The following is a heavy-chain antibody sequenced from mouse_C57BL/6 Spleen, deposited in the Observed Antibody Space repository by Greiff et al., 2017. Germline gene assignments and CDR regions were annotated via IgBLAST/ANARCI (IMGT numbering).Heavy chain of an antibody. CDR2: INPSTGGT. CDR3: ARRDDGYYHFDY. V-gene: IGHV1-42*01. CDR1: GYSFTGYY. Sequence: EVQLQQSGPELVKPGASVKISCQASGYSFTGYYMNWVKQSPEKSLEWIGEINPSTGGTTYNQKFKAKATLTVDKSSSTAYMQLKSLTSEDSAVYYCARRDDGYYHFDYWGQGTTLTVSS. D-gene: IGHD2-3*01. J-gene: IGHJ2*01.